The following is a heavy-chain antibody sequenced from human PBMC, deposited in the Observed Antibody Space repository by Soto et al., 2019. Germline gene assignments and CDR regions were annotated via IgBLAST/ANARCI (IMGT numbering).Heavy chain of an antibody. J-gene: IGHJ3*02. CDR2: MSHSGGT. V-gene: IGHV4-34*01. D-gene: IGHD1-1*01. CDR3: ARVERGTATTVVDAFDI. CDR1: GGSVSSGSYY. Sequence: QVQLQQWGAGLLKPSETLSLTCAVYGGSVSSGSYYWSWIRQPPGKGLEWIGEMSHSGGTHFNPSPKSRFTISVDTSKKQFSLTMSFVTAADTALYYCARVERGTATTVVDAFDIWGPGTMVTVSS.